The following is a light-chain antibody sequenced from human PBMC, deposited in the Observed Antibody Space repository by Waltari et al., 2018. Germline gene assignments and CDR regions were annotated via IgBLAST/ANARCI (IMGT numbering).Light chain of an antibody. CDR3: QQYDISPLT. Sequence: EIVLTPSPGTLSLSPGDRATLSCRASQTVRTTYLAWYQQKPGQAPTLLIYGASSRATGIPDRFSGSGSGTDFSRTISSLEPEDFAVYYCQQYDISPLTFGGGTKVEIK. V-gene: IGKV3-20*01. CDR2: GAS. CDR1: QTVRTTY. J-gene: IGKJ4*01.